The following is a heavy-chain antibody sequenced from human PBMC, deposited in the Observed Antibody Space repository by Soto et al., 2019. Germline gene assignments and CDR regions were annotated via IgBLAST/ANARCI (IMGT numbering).Heavy chain of an antibody. CDR3: ARADILTGYGLDY. CDR1: GYTFTVYD. Sequence: VASVKVSCKASGYTFTVYDMHCVRQAPGRGLEWMGWINPNSGGTNYAQKFQGWVTMTRDTSISTDYMELSRLRSDDTAVYYCARADILTGYGLDYWGQGTLVTVSS. V-gene: IGHV1-2*04. D-gene: IGHD3-9*01. J-gene: IGHJ4*02. CDR2: INPNSGGT.